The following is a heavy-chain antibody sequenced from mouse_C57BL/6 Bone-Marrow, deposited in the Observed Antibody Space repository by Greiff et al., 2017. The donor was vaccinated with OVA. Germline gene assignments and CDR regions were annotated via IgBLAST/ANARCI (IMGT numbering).Heavy chain of an antibody. CDR2: IWTGGGT. V-gene: IGHV2-9-1*01. Sequence: VKLMESGPGLVAPSQSLSITCTVSGFSLTSYAISWVRQPPGKGLEWLGVIWTGGGTNYNSALKSRLSISKDNSKSQVFLKMNSLQTDDTARYYCARNEDSSGYFPFAYWGQGTLVTVSA. CDR1: GFSLTSYA. J-gene: IGHJ3*01. CDR3: ARNEDSSGYFPFAY. D-gene: IGHD3-2*02.